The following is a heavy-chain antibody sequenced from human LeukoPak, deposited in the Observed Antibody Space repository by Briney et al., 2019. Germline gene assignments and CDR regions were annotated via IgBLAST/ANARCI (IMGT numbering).Heavy chain of an antibody. CDR1: GLTFSSYD. CDR2: IGTAGEI. V-gene: IGHV3-13*01. Sequence: GGSLRLSCAASGLTFSSYDIHWFRQATGKGLEGVSGIGTAGEIYYPGSVKGRFTISRESAKNSLYLQMNSLRAGDTAVYYCARAAYSSTWYSRYFDLWGQGTLVTVSS. D-gene: IGHD6-13*01. J-gene: IGHJ5*02. CDR3: ARAAYSSTWYSRYFDL.